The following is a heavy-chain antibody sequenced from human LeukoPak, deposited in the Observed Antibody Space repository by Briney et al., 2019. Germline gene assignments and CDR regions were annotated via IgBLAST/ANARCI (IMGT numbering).Heavy chain of an antibody. Sequence: SQTLSLTCAVSGGSISSGTYSWNWIRQPPGKGLEWVGYIFHSGSTYYSPSLKSRVTISVDTSQTQFSLKLSSVTAADTAMYYCARGYSDYPYFFDSWGQGALATVSS. D-gene: IGHD5-12*01. J-gene: IGHJ4*02. CDR1: GGSISSGTYS. CDR2: IFHSGST. CDR3: ARGYSDYPYFFDS. V-gene: IGHV4-30-2*01.